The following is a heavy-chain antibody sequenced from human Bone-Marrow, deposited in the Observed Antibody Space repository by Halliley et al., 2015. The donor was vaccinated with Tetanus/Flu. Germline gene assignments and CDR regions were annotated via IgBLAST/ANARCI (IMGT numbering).Heavy chain of an antibody. CDR2: ST. Sequence: STTSTPSLKSRVTISVDPSKNQFSLKLSSVTAADTAVYYCARARSNSSGWYDRSYYYYGMDVWGRGTTVTVSS. J-gene: IGHJ6*02. CDR3: ARARSNSSGWYDRSYYYYGMDV. D-gene: IGHD6-19*01. V-gene: IGHV4-59*01.